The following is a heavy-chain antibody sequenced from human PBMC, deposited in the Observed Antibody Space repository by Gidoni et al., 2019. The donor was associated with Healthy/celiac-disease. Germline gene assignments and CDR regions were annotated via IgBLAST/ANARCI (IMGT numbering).Heavy chain of an antibody. CDR1: GFTFCSYA. J-gene: IGHJ6*03. CDR3: ARGKIAAAGNYYYYYMDV. Sequence: QVQLVESGGGVVQPGRSLRLSCAASGFTFCSYAMHWVRQAPGKGLEWVAVISYDGSNKYYADSVKGRFTISRDNSKNTLYLQMNSLRAEDTAVYYCARGKIAAAGNYYYYYMDVWGKGTTVTVSS. D-gene: IGHD6-13*01. CDR2: ISYDGSNK. V-gene: IGHV3-30-3*01.